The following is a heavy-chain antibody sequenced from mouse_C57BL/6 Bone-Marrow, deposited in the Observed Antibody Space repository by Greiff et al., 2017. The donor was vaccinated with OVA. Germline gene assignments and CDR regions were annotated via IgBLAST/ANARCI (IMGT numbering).Heavy chain of an antibody. J-gene: IGHJ3*01. CDR1: GFTFSSYG. CDR2: ISRGGSYT. D-gene: IGHD1-1*01. CDR3: AGQIYAFAY. Sequence: EVQGVESGGDLVKPGGSLKLSCAASGFTFSSYGMSWVRQTPDKRLEWVATISRGGSYTNYPDSLKGRVTISRDNAKNTLYMQMIRLKSEYSAVYYCAGQIYAFAYWGQGTLVTVSA. V-gene: IGHV5-6*01.